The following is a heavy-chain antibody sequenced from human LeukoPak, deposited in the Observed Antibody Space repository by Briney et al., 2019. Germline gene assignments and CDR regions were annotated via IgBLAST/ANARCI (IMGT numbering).Heavy chain of an antibody. J-gene: IGHJ4*02. CDR3: ARFLLSELFDY. CDR1: GFTFRSYW. V-gene: IGHV3-74*01. Sequence: GGSLRLSCSASGFTFRSYWMHWVRQAPGKGLVWVSRINSDGSGTSYADSVKGRFTISRDNAKNTLYLQMNSLRAEDTAVYYCARFLLSELFDYWGQGTLVTVSS. CDR2: INSDGSGT. D-gene: IGHD1-7*01.